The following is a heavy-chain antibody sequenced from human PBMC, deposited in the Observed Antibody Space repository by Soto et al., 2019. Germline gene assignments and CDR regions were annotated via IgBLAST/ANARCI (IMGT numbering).Heavy chain of an antibody. CDR1: GYTFTSYG. J-gene: IGHJ6*02. V-gene: IGHV1-18*04. CDR2: LSAYNGNT. D-gene: IGHD3-10*01. Sequence: ASVKVSCNASGYTFTSYGISWVRPAPGQGLEWMGWLSAYNGNTNYAQKLQGRVTMTTDTSTSTAYMELRSLRSDDTAVYYCARDRRVRGVIMTDYYYYYGMDVWGQGTTVTFSS. CDR3: ARDRRVRGVIMTDYYYYYGMDV.